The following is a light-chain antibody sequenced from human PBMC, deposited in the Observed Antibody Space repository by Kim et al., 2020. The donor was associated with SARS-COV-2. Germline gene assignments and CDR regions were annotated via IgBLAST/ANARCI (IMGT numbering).Light chain of an antibody. CDR3: QHYSRFPYT. CDR2: LAS. J-gene: IGKJ2*01. CDR1: ENIGTW. Sequence: SESVGDRVTITCRASENIGTWLAWYQQKPGRAPSLLIYLASTLESGVPSRFSGTGSGTEFSLSITSLQPDDFATYYCQHYSRFPYTFGQGTKLEI. V-gene: IGKV1-5*03.